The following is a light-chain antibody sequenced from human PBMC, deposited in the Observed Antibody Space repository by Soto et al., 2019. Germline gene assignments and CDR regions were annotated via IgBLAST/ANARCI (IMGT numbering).Light chain of an antibody. CDR1: SSDVGGYKY. CDR3: SSYAGSNRVL. J-gene: IGLJ2*01. Sequence: QSALTQPPSASGSPGQSVTISCTGTSSDVGGYKYVSWYQQHPGKAPKLMIYEVSQWPSGVPDRFSGSKSGNTASLTVSGLQADDEADYYCSSYAGSNRVLFGGGTKLTVL. CDR2: EVS. V-gene: IGLV2-8*01.